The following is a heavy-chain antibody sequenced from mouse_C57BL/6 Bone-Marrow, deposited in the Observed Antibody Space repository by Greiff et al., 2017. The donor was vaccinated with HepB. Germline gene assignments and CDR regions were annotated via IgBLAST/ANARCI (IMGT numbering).Heavy chain of an antibody. CDR3: ATYYGSSYGWYFDV. Sequence: QVQLQQPGAELVRPGSSVKLSCKASGYTFTSYWMHWVKQRPIQGLEWIGNIDPSDSETHYNQKFKDKATLTVDKSSSTAYMQLSSLTSEDSAVYYCATYYGSSYGWYFDVWGTGTTVTVSS. D-gene: IGHD1-1*01. CDR1: GYTFTSYW. CDR2: IDPSDSET. J-gene: IGHJ1*03. V-gene: IGHV1-52*01.